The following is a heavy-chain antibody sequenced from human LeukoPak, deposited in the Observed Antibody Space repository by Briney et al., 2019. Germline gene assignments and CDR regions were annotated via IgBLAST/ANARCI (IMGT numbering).Heavy chain of an antibody. J-gene: IGHJ4*02. D-gene: IGHD3-10*01. CDR3: ATTTYYYGSGDY. CDR2: ISAYNGNT. Sequence: ASVKVSCKASGYTFTSYGIRWVRQAPGQGLEWMGWISAYNGNTNYAQKLQGRVTMTADTSTSTAYMELRSLRSDDTAVYYCATTTYYYGSGDYWGQGTLVTVSS. V-gene: IGHV1-18*01. CDR1: GYTFTSYG.